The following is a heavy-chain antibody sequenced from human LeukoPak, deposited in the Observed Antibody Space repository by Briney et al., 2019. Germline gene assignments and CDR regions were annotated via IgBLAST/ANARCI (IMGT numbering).Heavy chain of an antibody. D-gene: IGHD3-10*01. V-gene: IGHV1-8*01. CDR2: MNPNSGNT. CDR3: ARGILWFGDDV. J-gene: IGHJ6*04. Sequence: ASVKVSCKASGYTFTNYDINWVRQATGQGLEWMGWMNPNSGNTGYAQKFQGRVAMTRNTSISTAYMELSSLRSEDTAVYYCARGILWFGDDVWGKGTTVTISS. CDR1: GYTFTNYD.